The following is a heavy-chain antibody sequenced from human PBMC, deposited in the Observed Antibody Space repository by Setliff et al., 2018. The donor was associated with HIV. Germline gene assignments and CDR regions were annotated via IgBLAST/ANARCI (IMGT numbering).Heavy chain of an antibody. Sequence: PSETLSLTCTVSGGSIKSGSYYWGWIRQPPGKGLEWIGSVYYTGSTYYNPSLKSRVTISVDTSKNHFSLKLSSVTAADTAVYYCARSLLPSITVAGTIGYWGQGSLVTVSS. CDR1: GGSIKSGSYY. CDR3: ARSLLPSITVAGTIGY. D-gene: IGHD6-19*01. J-gene: IGHJ4*02. CDR2: VYYTGST. V-gene: IGHV4-39*02.